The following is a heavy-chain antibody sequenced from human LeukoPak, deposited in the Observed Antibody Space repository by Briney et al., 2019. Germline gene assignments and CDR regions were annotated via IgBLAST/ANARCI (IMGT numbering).Heavy chain of an antibody. Sequence: GGSLRLSCAASGFTFSSYWMYWVRQAPGKGLVWVSRINSDARNTNYADSVQGRFTISRDNAKNTLYQQMNSLRVEDTAVYYCASGIGVGDSFDIWGQGTMVTVSS. J-gene: IGHJ3*02. CDR1: GFTFSSYW. V-gene: IGHV3-74*01. CDR3: ASGIGVGDSFDI. D-gene: IGHD3-3*01. CDR2: INSDARNT.